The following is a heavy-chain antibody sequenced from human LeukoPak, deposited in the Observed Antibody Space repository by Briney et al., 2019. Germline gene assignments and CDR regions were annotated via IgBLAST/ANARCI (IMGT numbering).Heavy chain of an antibody. V-gene: IGHV3-23*01. CDR1: GFTFSSYA. J-gene: IGHJ4*02. D-gene: IGHD1-20*01. CDR3: AKETSITGAGDF. CDR2: ISGSGGST. Sequence: GGSLRLSCAASGFTFSSYAMSWVRQAPGKGLEWVSAISGSGGSTYYTDSVRGRFTNSRDNSKNTLYLQMHSLRAGDTAVYYCAKETSITGAGDFWGQGALVTVSS.